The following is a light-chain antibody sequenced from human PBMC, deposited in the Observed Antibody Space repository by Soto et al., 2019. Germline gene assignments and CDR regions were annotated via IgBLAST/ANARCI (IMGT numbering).Light chain of an antibody. CDR2: GAS. V-gene: IGKV3-15*01. Sequence: IVMTQSPATLSVSPGERATLSCRASQSVRSNLAWYQQKPGQAPRLLIYGASTRATGVPGRFSGSGSGTDFTLTISSMQSEDFAVYYCQQYNNWPPYTFGLGTKLEIK. CDR1: QSVRSN. CDR3: QQYNNWPPYT. J-gene: IGKJ2*01.